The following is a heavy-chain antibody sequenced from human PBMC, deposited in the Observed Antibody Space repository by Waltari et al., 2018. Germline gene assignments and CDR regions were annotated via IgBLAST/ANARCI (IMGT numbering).Heavy chain of an antibody. CDR2: IYHSGST. V-gene: IGHV4-38-2*01. J-gene: IGHJ4*02. CDR3: ARHGGLTKYRSG. Sequence: QVQLQESGPGLVKPSETLSLTCAVSGYSISSGYYWGWIRQPPGKGLEWIGSIYHSGSTYYNPSLKSRVTISVDTSKNQFSLKLSSVTAADTAVYYCARHGGLTKYRSGWGQGTLVTVSS. D-gene: IGHD3-10*01. CDR1: GYSISSGYY.